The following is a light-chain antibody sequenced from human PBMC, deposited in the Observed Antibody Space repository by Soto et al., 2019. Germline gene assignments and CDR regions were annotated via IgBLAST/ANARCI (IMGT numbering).Light chain of an antibody. J-gene: IGKJ1*01. Sequence: EIVLTQCPGTLSLSPGERATLSCRASQSISSSYLAWYQQKPGQAPRLRIYGASSRATGIPDRFSGSGSGTDFTLTISRLEPEDCAVYYCQQYGSSRTFGQGTKVQIK. CDR3: QQYGSSRT. V-gene: IGKV3-20*01. CDR2: GAS. CDR1: QSISSSY.